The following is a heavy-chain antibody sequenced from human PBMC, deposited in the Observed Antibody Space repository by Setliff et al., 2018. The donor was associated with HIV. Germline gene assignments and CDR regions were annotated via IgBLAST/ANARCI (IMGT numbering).Heavy chain of an antibody. D-gene: IGHD6-25*01. V-gene: IGHV1-58*02. CDR1: GFTFSSSV. CDR2: IVVGSGNS. J-gene: IGHJ4*02. CDR3: AAAPSPAAPGN. Sequence: SVKVSCKASGFTFSSSVIQWVRQARGQRLEWIGWIVVGSGNSNHAQKFQERVTISGDMSTSTAYMELSGLRSEDTAVYYCAAAPSPAAPGNWGQGTLVTVSS.